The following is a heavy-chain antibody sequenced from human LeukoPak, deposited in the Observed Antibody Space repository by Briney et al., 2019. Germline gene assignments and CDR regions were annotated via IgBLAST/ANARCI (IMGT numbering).Heavy chain of an antibody. Sequence: GESLKISCKGSGYSFISYWIGWVRQMPGKGLEWMGIIYPGDSATRYSPSFQGQVTISADKSISTAYLQWSSLKASDTAMYYCARAYQTITVAGSFSFYFDYWGPGTLVTVSS. CDR3: ARAYQTITVAGSFSFYFDY. CDR1: GYSFISYW. CDR2: IYPGDSAT. J-gene: IGHJ4*02. D-gene: IGHD6-19*01. V-gene: IGHV5-51*01.